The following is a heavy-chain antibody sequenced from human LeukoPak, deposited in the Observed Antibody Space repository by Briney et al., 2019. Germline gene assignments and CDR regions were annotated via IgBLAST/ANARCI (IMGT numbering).Heavy chain of an antibody. Sequence: GGSLRLSCAASGFTFSSYAMSWVRQAPGKGLEWVSAISGSGGSTYYADSVKGRFTISRDNSKNTLYLQMNSLRAEDTAVYYCAATHLYCSSTSCYFGPYDMDVWGQGTTVTVSS. CDR1: GFTFSSYA. J-gene: IGHJ6*02. V-gene: IGHV3-23*01. CDR2: ISGSGGST. CDR3: AATHLYCSSTSCYFGPYDMDV. D-gene: IGHD2-2*01.